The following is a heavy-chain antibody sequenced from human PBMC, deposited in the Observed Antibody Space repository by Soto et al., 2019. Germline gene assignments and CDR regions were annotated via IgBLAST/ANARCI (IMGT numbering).Heavy chain of an antibody. D-gene: IGHD3-22*01. CDR1: GGSFNRHT. CDR3: ALASSGYLPWDY. CDR2: IIPIFGTA. V-gene: IGHV1-69*01. Sequence: QVQLVQSGAEVRKPGSSVRVSCKASGGSFNRHTISWVRQAPGQGLEWMGGIIPIFGTANYAQKFQGRVTITADESTSIAYMELSSLRSEDTAVYYCALASSGYLPWDYWGQGTLATVSS. J-gene: IGHJ4*02.